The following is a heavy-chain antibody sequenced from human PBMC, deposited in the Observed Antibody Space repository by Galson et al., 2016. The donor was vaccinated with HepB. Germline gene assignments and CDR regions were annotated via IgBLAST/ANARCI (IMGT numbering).Heavy chain of an antibody. CDR2: ISSTESYI. CDR1: GFTFSTYT. Sequence: SLRLSCAASGFTFSTYTMNWVRQAPGKGLEWVSSISSTESYIYYADSVKGSFTISRDNAEDSLYLHMNSLRAEDTAVFYCARDQPYTGYDFPYYYYAMDVWGQGTTVTVSS. J-gene: IGHJ6*02. CDR3: ARDQPYTGYDFPYYYYAMDV. V-gene: IGHV3-21*01. D-gene: IGHD5-12*01.